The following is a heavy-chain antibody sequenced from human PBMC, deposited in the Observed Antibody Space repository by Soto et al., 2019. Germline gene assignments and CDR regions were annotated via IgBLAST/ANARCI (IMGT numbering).Heavy chain of an antibody. D-gene: IGHD3-16*01. J-gene: IGHJ2*01. V-gene: IGHV1-18*01. Sequence: QVQLVQSGAEVKKPGASVKVSCKASGYTFTSYGISWVRQAPGQGLEWMGWISAYNGNTNYAQKLQGRVTMTTDTSTSTAYMELRSLRSDDSAVYYCATGTGDMITFGGERYFDLWGRGTLVTVSS. CDR1: GYTFTSYG. CDR3: ATGTGDMITFGGERYFDL. CDR2: ISAYNGNT.